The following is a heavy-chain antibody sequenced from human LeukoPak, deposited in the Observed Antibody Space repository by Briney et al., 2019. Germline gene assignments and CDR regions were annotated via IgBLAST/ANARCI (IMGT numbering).Heavy chain of an antibody. CDR1: GHTFSSYG. J-gene: IGHJ5*02. D-gene: IGHD5-18*01. CDR3: ARDGQLWFSGYCEDNWFDP. CDR2: ISGYNGDT. V-gene: IGHV1-18*01. Sequence: GASVKVSCKASGHTFSSYGITWVRQAPGQGLEWMGWISGYNGDTKYAQIFQGRVTMTTDTSTSTAYMELRSLRSDDTAVYYCARDGQLWFSGYCEDNWFDPWGQGTLVTVSS.